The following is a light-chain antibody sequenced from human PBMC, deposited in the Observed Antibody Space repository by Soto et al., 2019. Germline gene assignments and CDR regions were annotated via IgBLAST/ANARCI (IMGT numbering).Light chain of an antibody. J-gene: IGLJ1*01. CDR3: CSFAGSGTGV. CDR1: SGDIGTYNL. CDR2: EVN. V-gene: IGLV2-23*02. Sequence: QSVLTQPASVSGSPGRSIAISCTGTSGDIGTYNLVSWYQQHPGKAPKLMISEVNKRPSGVSDRLSGSKSGDTASLTISGLRSEDEADYYCCSFAGSGTGVFGTGTKVTVL.